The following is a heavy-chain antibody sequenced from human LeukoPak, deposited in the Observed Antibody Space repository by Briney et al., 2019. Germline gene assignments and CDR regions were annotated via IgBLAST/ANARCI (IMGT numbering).Heavy chain of an antibody. CDR1: GYSFTSYW. D-gene: IGHD4-17*01. Sequence: GEALKISCNGAGYSFTSYWIGWVRQMAAKGREGMGILYPGDSDTRYSASFQGQVTISADKSISTAYLQWRSLKASDTAMYYCARDGSGDYGDYVGYWGQGTLVTVSS. V-gene: IGHV5-51*01. CDR3: ARDGSGDYGDYVGY. J-gene: IGHJ4*02. CDR2: LYPGDSDT.